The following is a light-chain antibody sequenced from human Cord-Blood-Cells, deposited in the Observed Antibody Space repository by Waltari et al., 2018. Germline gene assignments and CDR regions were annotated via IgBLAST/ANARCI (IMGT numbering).Light chain of an antibody. J-gene: IGLJ3*02. CDR1: SSDVGSYTL. CDR2: EGS. Sequence: QSALTQPASVSGSPGQSITISCTGTSSDVGSYTLVSWYQQHPGKAPKLMIYEGSKRPSGVSNRFSGSKSGNTASLTISGLQAEDEADYYRCSYAGSSTWVFGGGTKLTVL. CDR3: CSYAGSSTWV. V-gene: IGLV2-23*01.